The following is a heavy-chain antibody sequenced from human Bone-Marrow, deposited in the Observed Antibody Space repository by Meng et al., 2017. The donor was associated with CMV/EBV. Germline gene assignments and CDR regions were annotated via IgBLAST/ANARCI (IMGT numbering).Heavy chain of an antibody. CDR2: ISSSSSTI. CDR3: ARADCSSTSCPRVYYYYGMDV. CDR1: GFTFSSYS. Sequence: GESLKISCAASGFTFSSYSMNWGRQAPGKGLEWVSYISSSSSTIYYADSVKGRFTISRDNAKNSLYLQMNSLRAEDTAVYYCARADCSSTSCPRVYYYYGMDVWGQGTTVTVSS. D-gene: IGHD2-2*01. V-gene: IGHV3-48*04. J-gene: IGHJ6*02.